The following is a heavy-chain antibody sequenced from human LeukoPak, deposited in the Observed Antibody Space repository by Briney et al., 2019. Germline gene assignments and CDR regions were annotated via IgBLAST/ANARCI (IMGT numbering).Heavy chain of an antibody. CDR3: ARDVRYGQSPFYFDY. CDR1: DYTFTSYG. V-gene: IGHV1-18*01. CDR2: ISTYNGNT. D-gene: IGHD4-17*01. J-gene: IGHJ4*02. Sequence: GASVKVSCKASDYTFTSYGISWVRQAPGQGLEWMEWISTYNGNTNYAQNLQGRVTMTTDTSTNTAYMELRSLRSDDTAVYYCARDVRYGQSPFYFDYWGQGTLVTVSS.